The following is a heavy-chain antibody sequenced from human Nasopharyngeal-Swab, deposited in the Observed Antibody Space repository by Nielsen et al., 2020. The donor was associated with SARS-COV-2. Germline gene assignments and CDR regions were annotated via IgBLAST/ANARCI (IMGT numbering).Heavy chain of an antibody. V-gene: IGHV4-59*01. CDR1: GGSISSYY. J-gene: IGHJ5*02. Sequence: SETLSLTCTVSGGSISSYYWSWIRQPPGKGLEWIGYIYYSGSTNYNPSLKSRVTISVDTSKNQFSLKLSSVTAADTAVYYCARAWISSSWYILSAWFDPWGQGTLVTVSS. CDR2: IYYSGST. CDR3: ARAWISSSWYILSAWFDP. D-gene: IGHD6-13*01.